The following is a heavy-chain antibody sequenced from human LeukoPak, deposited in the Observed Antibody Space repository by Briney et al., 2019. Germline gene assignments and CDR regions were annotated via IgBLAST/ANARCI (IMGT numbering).Heavy chain of an antibody. CDR2: IHPNSGDT. V-gene: IGHV1-2*06. D-gene: IGHD1-26*01. CDR1: GYSFTDYY. CDR3: ARDYSGSYTH. Sequence: ASVKVSCKASGYSFTDYYIHWVRQAPGQGLEWVGLIHPNSGDTFYAQKFRGRVTMTRDTSINTAYTELDRLTSDDTAVYYCARDYSGSYTHWAQGTLVTVSS. J-gene: IGHJ4*02.